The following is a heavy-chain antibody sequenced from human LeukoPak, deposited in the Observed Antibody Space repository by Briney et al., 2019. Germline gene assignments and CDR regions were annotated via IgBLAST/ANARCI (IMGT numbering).Heavy chain of an antibody. CDR3: ARDHDQLLRFDI. J-gene: IGHJ3*02. CDR2: IYTSGST. CDR1: GGSISSYY. D-gene: IGHD1-26*01. V-gene: IGHV4-4*07. Sequence: PSQTLSLTCTVSGGSISSYYWSWIRQPAGKGLEWIGRIYTSGSTTYNPSLKSRVTISVDTSKNQFSLKLRSVTAADTAVYYCARDHDQLLRFDIWGQGTMVTVSS.